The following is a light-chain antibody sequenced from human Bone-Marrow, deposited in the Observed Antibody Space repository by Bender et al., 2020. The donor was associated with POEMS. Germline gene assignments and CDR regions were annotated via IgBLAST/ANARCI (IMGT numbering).Light chain of an antibody. CDR1: NSNVGRNY. J-gene: IGLJ2*01. CDR2: RNN. V-gene: IGLV1-47*01. CDR3: QVWDSSSDHPVV. Sequence: QSVLTQPPSASASPGQRVTMSCSGGNSNVGRNYVDWYQQFPGAAPKQLIFRNNQRPSGVPDRVSGSHSGNTATLTISRVEAGDEADYYCQVWDSSSDHPVVFGGGTKLTVL.